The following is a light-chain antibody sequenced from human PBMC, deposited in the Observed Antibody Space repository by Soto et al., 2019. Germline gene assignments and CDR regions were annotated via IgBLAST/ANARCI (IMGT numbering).Light chain of an antibody. CDR2: KAS. V-gene: IGKV1-5*03. Sequence: DLQLTQSPSILSASVGDRVTITCRASQSISTWLAWYQQKPGKAPKLLIYKASSLDSGVPSRFSGSGSGTEFTLTISSLQPDDFATYYCQQYNSFSRTFGQGTKVDIK. CDR3: QQYNSFSRT. J-gene: IGKJ2*01. CDR1: QSISTW.